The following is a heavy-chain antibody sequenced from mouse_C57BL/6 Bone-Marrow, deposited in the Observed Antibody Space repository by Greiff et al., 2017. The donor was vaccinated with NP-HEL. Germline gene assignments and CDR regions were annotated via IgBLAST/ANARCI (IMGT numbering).Heavy chain of an antibody. V-gene: IGHV1-69*01. D-gene: IGHD3-3*01. Sequence: QVQLQQPGAELVMPGASVKLSCKASGYTFTSYWMHWVKQRPGQGLEWIGELDPSDSYTNYNQKFKGKSTLTVDKSSSTAYMQLSSLTSEDSAVYYCARWGDSDWYFDVWGTGTTVTVSS. CDR2: LDPSDSYT. J-gene: IGHJ1*03. CDR1: GYTFTSYW. CDR3: ARWGDSDWYFDV.